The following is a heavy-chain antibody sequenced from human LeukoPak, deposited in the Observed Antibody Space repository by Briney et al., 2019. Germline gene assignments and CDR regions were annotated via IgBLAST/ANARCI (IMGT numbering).Heavy chain of an antibody. CDR3: ARHYYDYVWGCYRPFDY. V-gene: IGHV4-39*01. Sequence: PSETLSLTCTVSGGSISSSSYYWGWIRQPPGKGLEWIGSIYYSGSTYYNPSLKSRVTISVDTSKNQFSLKLSSVTAADTAVYYCARHYYDYVWGCYRPFDYWGQGTLVTVSS. CDR2: IYYSGST. CDR1: GGSISSSSYY. J-gene: IGHJ4*02. D-gene: IGHD3-16*02.